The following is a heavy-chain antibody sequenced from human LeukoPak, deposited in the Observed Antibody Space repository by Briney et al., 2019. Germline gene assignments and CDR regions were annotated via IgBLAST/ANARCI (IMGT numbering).Heavy chain of an antibody. CDR2: ISSSSSYI. CDR1: GFTFSSYS. J-gene: IGHJ5*02. Sequence: GGSLRLSCAASGFTFSSYSMNWVRQAPGKGLEWVSSISSSSSYIYYADSVKGRFTISRDNAKNSLYLQMNSLRAEDTAVYYCARDMVRGVLSPNWFDPWGQGTLDTVSS. V-gene: IGHV3-21*01. D-gene: IGHD3-10*01. CDR3: ARDMVRGVLSPNWFDP.